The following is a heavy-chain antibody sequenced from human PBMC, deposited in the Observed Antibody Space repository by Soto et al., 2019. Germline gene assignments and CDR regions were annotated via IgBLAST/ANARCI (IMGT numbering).Heavy chain of an antibody. CDR1: GGTFSDYA. D-gene: IGHD3-3*01. Sequence: QVQLVQSGAVMRKPGSSLRVSCKASGGTFSDYAFSWVRQAPGQGLEWMGGFDPRFGSPNYAQKLGGRVTSTADTPSSTVYTALSSLRFDDTAVYFCAIDRIQLRFGKESFNGMDFWGQGTTIIVSS. V-gene: IGHV1-69*06. CDR2: FDPRFGSP. J-gene: IGHJ6*01. CDR3: AIDRIQLRFGKESFNGMDF.